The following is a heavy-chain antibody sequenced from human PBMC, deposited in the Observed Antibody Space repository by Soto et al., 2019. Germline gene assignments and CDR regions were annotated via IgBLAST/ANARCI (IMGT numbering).Heavy chain of an antibody. CDR3: AKREKYSSTWALDY. CDR2: ISYDGSNK. V-gene: IGHV3-30-3*02. J-gene: IGHJ4*02. Sequence: PGGSLRLSCAASGFTFSSYAMHWFRQAPGKGLEWVAVISYDGSNKYYADSVKGRFTISRDNSKNTLYLQMNSLRAEDTAVYYCAKREKYSSTWALDYWGQGTLVTVSS. CDR1: GFTFSSYA. D-gene: IGHD6-13*01.